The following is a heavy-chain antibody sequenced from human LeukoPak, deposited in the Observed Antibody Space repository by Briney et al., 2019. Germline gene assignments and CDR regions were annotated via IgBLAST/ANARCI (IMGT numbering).Heavy chain of an antibody. V-gene: IGHV4-34*01. CDR2: IYYSGST. D-gene: IGHD6-19*01. CDR3: ARYRIAVAGRGGDAFDI. Sequence: SETLSLTCAVYGGSFSGYYWSWIRQPPGKGLEWIGSIYYSGSTYFNPSLKSRVTISVDTSKNQFSLKLTSVTAADTAVYYCARYRIAVAGRGGDAFDIWGQGTMVTVSS. CDR1: GGSFSGYY. J-gene: IGHJ3*02.